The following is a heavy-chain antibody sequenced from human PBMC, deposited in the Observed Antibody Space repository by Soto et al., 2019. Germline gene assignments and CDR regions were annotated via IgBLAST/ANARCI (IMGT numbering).Heavy chain of an antibody. D-gene: IGHD3-3*01. CDR3: AGVNLRFSYGIDV. J-gene: IGHJ6*01. CDR2: ISKSSSVI. CDR1: GSTFSSSE. V-gene: IGHV3-48*03. Sequence: SLRLSCAASGSTFSSSEMHWVRQAPGKGLEWVSYISKSSSVIYYADSVKGRFTISRDNAKNLLYLQMNSLRAEDTAVYFCAGVNLRFSYGIDVWGQGTTVTVSS.